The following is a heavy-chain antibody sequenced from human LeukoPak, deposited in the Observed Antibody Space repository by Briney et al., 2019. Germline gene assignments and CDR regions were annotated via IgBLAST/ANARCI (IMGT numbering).Heavy chain of an antibody. CDR2: IKQDGSVK. V-gene: IGHV3-7*01. CDR3: VREPPHVGVPGPGDY. CDR1: GFNFSSYW. Sequence: GGTLRLSCAASGFNFSSYWMIWVRQAPGKGREWVANIKQDGSVKNYVDSVKGRFTISRDNANNSLYVRMNSLGADDTAVYYCVREPPHVGVPGPGDYWGQGTLVTVSS. J-gene: IGHJ4*02. D-gene: IGHD6-19*01.